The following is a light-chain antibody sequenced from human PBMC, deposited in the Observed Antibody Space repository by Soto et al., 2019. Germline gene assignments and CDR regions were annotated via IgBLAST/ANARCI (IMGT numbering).Light chain of an antibody. CDR2: EVT. CDR1: SSDVGRYDR. CDR3: SSYVSTSRYV. V-gene: IGLV2-18*02. Sequence: QSALTQPPSVSGSPGQSVTISCIGTSSDVGRYDRVSWYQQSPGTAPKLIIYEVTTRPSGVPARFSGSKPGNTASLTISGLQAEDEADYYCSSYVSTSRYVFGAGTKVTVL. J-gene: IGLJ1*01.